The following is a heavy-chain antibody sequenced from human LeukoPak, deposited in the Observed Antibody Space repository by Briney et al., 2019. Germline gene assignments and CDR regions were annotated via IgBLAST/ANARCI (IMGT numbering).Heavy chain of an antibody. Sequence: ASVKVSCKASGYAFTIYDINWVRQATGQGLEWMGWMNPNSGNTGYAQKFQGRVTMTRSTSINTAYMEPNSVSTEDTAVYYCARSSVGARRRIDYWGQGSLVTVSS. CDR1: GYAFTIYD. V-gene: IGHV1-8*01. J-gene: IGHJ4*02. CDR3: ARSSVGARRRIDY. CDR2: MNPNSGNT. D-gene: IGHD1-26*01.